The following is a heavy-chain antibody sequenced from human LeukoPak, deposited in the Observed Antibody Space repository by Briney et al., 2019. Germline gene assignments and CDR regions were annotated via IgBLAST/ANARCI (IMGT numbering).Heavy chain of an antibody. V-gene: IGHV1-46*01. CDR3: ARAGIAATFDY. Sequence: ASVKVSCKASGYTFTSYYMHWVRQAPGQGLEWMGIINPSGGSTSYAQKFQGRVTMTRDTSTSTVYMELSSLRSEDAAVYYCARAGIAATFDYWGPGTLVTVSS. J-gene: IGHJ4*02. CDR1: GYTFTSYY. D-gene: IGHD6-13*01. CDR2: INPSGGST.